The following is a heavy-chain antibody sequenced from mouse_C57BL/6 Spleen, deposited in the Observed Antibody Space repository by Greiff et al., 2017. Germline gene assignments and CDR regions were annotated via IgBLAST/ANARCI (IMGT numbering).Heavy chain of an antibody. CDR2: IWIGGST. CDR1: GFSLTSYG. V-gene: IGHV2-4*01. Sequence: VQLQESGPGLVQPSQCLSITCTVSGFSLTSYGVNWVSQPPGKGLEWMGVIWIGGSTDYNDAFMTRLSISKDNSKSQDFFKRNSLQAYDTAIYYCAKESCTTGARDYWGQGTSVTVSS. D-gene: IGHD1-1*01. CDR3: AKESCTTGARDY. J-gene: IGHJ4*01.